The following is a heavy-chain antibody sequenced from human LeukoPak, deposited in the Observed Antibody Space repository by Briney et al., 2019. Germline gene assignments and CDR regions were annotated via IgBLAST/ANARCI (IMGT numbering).Heavy chain of an antibody. J-gene: IGHJ4*02. Sequence: PGGSLRLSCAASGFTFSSYAMHWVRQAPGKGLEWVAVISYDGSNKYYADSVKGRFTISRDNSKNSLFLQMNSLVAEDTAVYYCARGYIDNLGYSPRSSFDSWGQGSLVTASS. CDR2: ISYDGSNK. CDR1: GFTFSSYA. CDR3: ARGYIDNLGYSPRSSFDS. V-gene: IGHV3-30*04. D-gene: IGHD3-22*01.